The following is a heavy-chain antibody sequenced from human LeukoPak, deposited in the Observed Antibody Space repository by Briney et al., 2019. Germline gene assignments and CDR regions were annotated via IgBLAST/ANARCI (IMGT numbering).Heavy chain of an antibody. V-gene: IGHV1-69*04. J-gene: IGHJ5*02. CDR3: SPCGHAYDWFGP. CDR1: GATLNIGHA. CDR2: TIPFLGAV. D-gene: IGHD5-12*01. Sequence: SVKISCKAFGATLNIGHAFIWARQAPGQGLQWMGRTIPFLGAVTYAQNFQGRVSFTADKTTSTLYMQLNSLRPDDPAIYYCSPCGHAYDWFGPWGQGTLVTVSS.